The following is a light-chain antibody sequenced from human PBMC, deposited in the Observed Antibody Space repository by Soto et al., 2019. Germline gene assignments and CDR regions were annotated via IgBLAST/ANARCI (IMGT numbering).Light chain of an antibody. CDR3: QQDGSAPLT. V-gene: IGKV3-20*01. CDR1: QSVRTNY. Sequence: EIVLTQSPGTLSLSPGQRATLSCRASQSVRTNYLAWYQQKPGQAPRLLIYGASSRATGIPDRFSGSGSGTDVNLSISRREPEDFAVYHCQQDGSAPLTFGGGTRVEIK. CDR2: GAS. J-gene: IGKJ4*01.